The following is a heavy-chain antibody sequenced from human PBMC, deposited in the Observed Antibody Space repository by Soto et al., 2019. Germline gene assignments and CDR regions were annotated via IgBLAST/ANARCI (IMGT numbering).Heavy chain of an antibody. Sequence: QVQLQQWGAGLLKPSETLSLTCAVYGGSFSGYYWSWIRQPPGKGLEWIGEINHSGSTNYNPSLKSRVTLSVDTSKNQFSLKLSSVTAADTAVYYCARTGGYYGMDVWGQGTTVTVSS. CDR1: GGSFSGYY. V-gene: IGHV4-34*01. CDR3: ARTGGYYGMDV. J-gene: IGHJ6*02. CDR2: INHSGST. D-gene: IGHD3-16*01.